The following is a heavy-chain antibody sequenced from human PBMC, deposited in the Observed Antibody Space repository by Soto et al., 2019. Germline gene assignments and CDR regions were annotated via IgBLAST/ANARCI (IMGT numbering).Heavy chain of an antibody. V-gene: IGHV3-21*01. J-gene: IGHJ4*02. CDR2: ISSSSSYI. CDR3: ARDPVRHGPFDY. Sequence: EVQLVESGGGLVKPGGSLRLSCAASGFTFSSYSMNWVRQAPGKGLEWVSSISSSSSYIYYADSVKGRFTISRDNAKNSLYLQMNSLRAEDTAVYYCARDPVRHGPFDYWGQGTLVTVSS. D-gene: IGHD4-17*01. CDR1: GFTFSSYS.